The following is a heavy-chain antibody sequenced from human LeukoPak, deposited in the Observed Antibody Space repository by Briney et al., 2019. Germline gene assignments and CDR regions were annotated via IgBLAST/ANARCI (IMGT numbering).Heavy chain of an antibody. Sequence: PGGSLRLSCAASGFTFNSYAMSWVRQAPGKGLEWVSAISPSGIDTYYADSVRGRFTISRDNSKNTLYLRMSSLRAEDSAVYYCAKRGGYETMAAFDYWGQGTLVTVSS. D-gene: IGHD3-10*01. V-gene: IGHV3-23*01. CDR3: AKRGGYETMAAFDY. CDR2: ISPSGIDT. J-gene: IGHJ4*02. CDR1: GFTFNSYA.